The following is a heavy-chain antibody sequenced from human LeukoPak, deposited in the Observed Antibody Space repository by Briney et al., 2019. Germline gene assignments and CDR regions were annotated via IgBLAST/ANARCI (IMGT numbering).Heavy chain of an antibody. CDR2: ISSSGSTI. Sequence: GGSLRLSCAASGFTFSSYEMNWVRQAPGKGLEWVSYISSSGSTIYYADSVKGRFTISRDNAKNSLYLQMNSLRAEDTALYYCARLILTGILDYWGQGTLVTVSS. J-gene: IGHJ4*02. D-gene: IGHD3-9*01. CDR1: GFTFSSYE. V-gene: IGHV3-48*03. CDR3: ARLILTGILDY.